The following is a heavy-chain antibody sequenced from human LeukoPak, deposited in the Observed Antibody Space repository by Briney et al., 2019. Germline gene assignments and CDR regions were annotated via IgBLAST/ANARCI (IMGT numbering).Heavy chain of an antibody. CDR2: ISAYNGNT. V-gene: IGHV1-18*01. Sequence: ASVKVSCKASGYTFTSYGISWVRQAPGQGLEWMGWISAYNGNTNYAQKLQGRVTMTTDTSTSTAYMELRSLRSDDTAVYYCARGRSYDFWSGYRSDAFDIWGQGTMVTVSS. J-gene: IGHJ3*02. D-gene: IGHD3-3*01. CDR1: GYTFTSYG. CDR3: ARGRSYDFWSGYRSDAFDI.